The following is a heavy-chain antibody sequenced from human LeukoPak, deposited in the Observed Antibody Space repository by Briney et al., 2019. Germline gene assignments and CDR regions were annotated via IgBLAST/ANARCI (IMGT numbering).Heavy chain of an antibody. CDR1: GGSISSGGYY. V-gene: IGHV4-39*07. CDR3: ARGPTTTSALYYYYYGMDV. Sequence: PSETLSLTCTVSGGSISSGGYYWSWIRQPPGKGLEWIGEINHSGSTNYNPSLKSRVTISVDTSKNQFSLKLSSVTAADTAVYYCARGPTTTSALYYYYYGMDVWGQGTTVTVSS. CDR2: INHSGST. D-gene: IGHD4-17*01. J-gene: IGHJ6*02.